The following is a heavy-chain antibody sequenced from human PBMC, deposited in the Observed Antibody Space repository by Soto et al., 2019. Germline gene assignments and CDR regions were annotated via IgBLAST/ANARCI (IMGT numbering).Heavy chain of an antibody. J-gene: IGHJ4*02. V-gene: IGHV3-11*05. CDR1: GFIFSDYD. CDR3: VRQKGTY. Sequence: HVQLVESGGGLVKPGGSLRLSCAASGFIFSDYDMTWMRQAPGKGLECVSYVSVSGTHTEYADSVKGRFTISRDNAKNSLYLQMSNLRAADTAVYYCVRQKGTYWGQGTLLTVSS. CDR2: VSVSGTHT.